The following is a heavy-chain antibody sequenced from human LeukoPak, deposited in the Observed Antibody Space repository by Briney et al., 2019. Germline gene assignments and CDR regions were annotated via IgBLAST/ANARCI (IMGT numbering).Heavy chain of an antibody. CDR3: AKDFGRAVAGDPYYYYGMDV. CDR2: ISYDGSNK. V-gene: IGHV3-30*18. Sequence: GGSVRLSCAASGFTFSSYGMHWVRQAPGKGLEWVAVISYDGSNKYYADSVKGRFTISRDNSKNTLYLQMNSLRAEDTAVYYCAKDFGRAVAGDPYYYYGMDVWGQGTTVTVSS. D-gene: IGHD6-19*01. J-gene: IGHJ6*02. CDR1: GFTFSSYG.